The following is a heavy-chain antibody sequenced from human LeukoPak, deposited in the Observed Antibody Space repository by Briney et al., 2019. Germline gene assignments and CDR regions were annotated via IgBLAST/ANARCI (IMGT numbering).Heavy chain of an antibody. Sequence: PGGSLRLSCAASGFTFSSYAMHWVRQAPGKGLEWVAVISYDGSNKYYADSVKGRFTISRDNSKHTLYLQMNSLRAEDTAVYYCARGDIGYSGSYFPFDIWGQGTMVTVSS. CDR1: GFTFSSYA. D-gene: IGHD1-26*01. V-gene: IGHV3-30*04. CDR3: ARGDIGYSGSYFPFDI. CDR2: ISYDGSNK. J-gene: IGHJ3*02.